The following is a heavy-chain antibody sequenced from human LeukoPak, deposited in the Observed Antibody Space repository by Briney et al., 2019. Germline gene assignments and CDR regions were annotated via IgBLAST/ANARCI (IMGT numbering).Heavy chain of an antibody. D-gene: IGHD1-26*01. V-gene: IGHV3-20*01. Sequence: GGSLRSPGQASGFTFDDYGLSGVGQPPGRGWEGVAGINWKGGSTGYADSVKGRFTISRDNAKNSLYLQMNSLRAEDTALYHCARVEGYSGGWGSYYYYYMDVWGKGTTVTVSS. CDR2: INWKGGST. CDR3: ARVEGYSGGWGSYYYYYMDV. J-gene: IGHJ6*03. CDR1: GFTFDDYG.